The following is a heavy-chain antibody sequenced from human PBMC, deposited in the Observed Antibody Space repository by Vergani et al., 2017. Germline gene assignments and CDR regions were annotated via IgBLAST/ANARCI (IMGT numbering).Heavy chain of an antibody. Sequence: EVQLVESGGGLVQPGGSLRLSCAASGFTFSSYSMTWVRQAPGQGLEWVSYISSSSSTIYYADSVTGRFTIARDNAKNSLYLQMNSLRAEDTAVYYYARSWVATIFDAFDIWGQGTMVTVSS. CDR1: GFTFSSYS. J-gene: IGHJ3*02. D-gene: IGHD5-12*01. CDR3: ARSWVATIFDAFDI. V-gene: IGHV3-48*01. CDR2: ISSSSSTI.